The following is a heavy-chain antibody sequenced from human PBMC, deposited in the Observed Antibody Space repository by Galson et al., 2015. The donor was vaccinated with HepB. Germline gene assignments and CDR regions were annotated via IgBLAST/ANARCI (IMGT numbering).Heavy chain of an antibody. Sequence: SLRLSCAASGFTFSSYAMSWVRQAPGKGLEWVSAISGSGGSTYYADSVKGRFTISRDNSKNTLYLQMNSLRAEDTAVYYCARASGGYSYGSFSGYWGQGTLVTVSS. V-gene: IGHV3-23*01. J-gene: IGHJ4*02. CDR1: GFTFSSYA. D-gene: IGHD5-18*01. CDR2: ISGSGGST. CDR3: ARASGGYSYGSFSGY.